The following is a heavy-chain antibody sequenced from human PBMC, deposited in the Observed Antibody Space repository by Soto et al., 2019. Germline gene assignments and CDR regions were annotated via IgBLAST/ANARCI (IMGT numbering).Heavy chain of an antibody. J-gene: IGHJ6*02. CDR1: CGSIISGGYS. Sequence: PSETLSLTCAVSCGSIISGGYSWSWIRQPPGKGLEWIGYIYHSGSTYYNPSLKSRVTISVDRSKNQFSLKLSSVTAADTAVYYCARDSSSYYYYYGMDVWGQGTTVTVSS. V-gene: IGHV4-30-2*01. CDR2: IYHSGST. D-gene: IGHD6-6*01. CDR3: ARDSSSYYYYYGMDV.